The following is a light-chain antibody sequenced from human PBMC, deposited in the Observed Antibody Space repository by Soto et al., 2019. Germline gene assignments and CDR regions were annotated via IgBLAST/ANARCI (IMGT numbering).Light chain of an antibody. CDR1: QSVKNF. CDR2: AVS. Sequence: DIQMTQSPSSLSASEGDRVTITCRASQSVKNFLNWYQQKPGKAPKLLVYAVSNLQSGVPSRFSGSVSGTDFTLTISSLQPEDFATYYCQQSNTIPNTFGQGTRLEIK. J-gene: IGKJ5*01. CDR3: QQSNTIPNT. V-gene: IGKV1-39*01.